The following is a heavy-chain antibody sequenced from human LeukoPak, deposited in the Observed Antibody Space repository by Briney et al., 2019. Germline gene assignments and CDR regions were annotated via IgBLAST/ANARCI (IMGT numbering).Heavy chain of an antibody. Sequence: SETLSLTCTVSGGSISSSSYYWGWIRQPPGKGLEWIGSIYYSGSTYYNPSLKSRVTISVDTSKNQFSLKVSSVTAADTAVYYCGRGKGIINYWGQGTLVTVSS. CDR2: IYYSGST. CDR1: GGSISSSSYY. CDR3: GRGKGIINY. J-gene: IGHJ4*02. V-gene: IGHV4-39*07. D-gene: IGHD3-10*01.